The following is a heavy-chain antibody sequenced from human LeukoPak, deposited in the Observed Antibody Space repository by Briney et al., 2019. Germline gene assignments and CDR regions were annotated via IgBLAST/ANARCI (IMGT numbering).Heavy chain of an antibody. CDR3: VRDGDGYNNHAFDI. D-gene: IGHD5-24*01. Sequence: PGGSLRLSCAASGFAVSRNYMSWVRQAPGKGLEWVSVIYSGGSTYYADSVKGRFTISRDNSKNTLYLQMNSLRAEDTAVYYCVRDGDGYNNHAFDIWGQGTMVTVSS. J-gene: IGHJ3*02. CDR2: IYSGGST. CDR1: GFAVSRNY. V-gene: IGHV3-66*01.